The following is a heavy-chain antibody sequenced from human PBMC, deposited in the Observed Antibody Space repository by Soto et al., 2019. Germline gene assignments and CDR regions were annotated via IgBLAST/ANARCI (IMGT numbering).Heavy chain of an antibody. V-gene: IGHV3-30-3*01. Sequence: QVQQVESGGGVVQPGRSLRLSCATSGFTFSNYPMHWVRQAPGKGLEWVAVISYDGGNKYYADSVKGRFTISRDDSKITLYLQMSSLRTEDTAAYYCARGSGLCSGGSCYGSFAYWGQGTLVTVSS. CDR1: GFTFSNYP. CDR3: ARGSGLCSGGSCYGSFAY. D-gene: IGHD2-15*01. J-gene: IGHJ4*02. CDR2: ISYDGGNK.